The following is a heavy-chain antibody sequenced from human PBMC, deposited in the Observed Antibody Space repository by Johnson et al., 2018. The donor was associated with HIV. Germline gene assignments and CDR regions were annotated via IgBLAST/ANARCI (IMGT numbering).Heavy chain of an antibody. Sequence: QVQLVESGGGLVQPGRSLRLSCTASGFTFGDYTMSWFRQAPGKGLEWVALISYDGSNKYYADSVKGRFTISRDNSKNTLFLQMNSLRPEDTAVYYCARDMGHRQLARDDAFDIWGQGTMVTVSS. CDR2: ISYDGSNK. J-gene: IGHJ3*02. CDR3: ARDMGHRQLARDDAFDI. V-gene: IGHV3-30*04. D-gene: IGHD6-6*01. CDR1: GFTFGDYT.